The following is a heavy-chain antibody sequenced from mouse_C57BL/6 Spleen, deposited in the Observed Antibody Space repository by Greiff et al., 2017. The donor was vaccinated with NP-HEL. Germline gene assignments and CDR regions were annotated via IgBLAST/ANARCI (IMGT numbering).Heavy chain of an antibody. Sequence: VQLKESGPGMVKPSQSLSLTCTVTGYSITSGYDWHWIRHFPGNKLEWMGYISYSGSTNYNPSLKSRISITHDTSKNHFVLKLNSVTTEDTATYYCASSYEYDGWDYAMDDWGQGTSVTVSS. D-gene: IGHD2-4*01. CDR2: ISYSGST. CDR1: GYSITSGYD. V-gene: IGHV3-1*01. J-gene: IGHJ4*01. CDR3: ASSYEYDGWDYAMDD.